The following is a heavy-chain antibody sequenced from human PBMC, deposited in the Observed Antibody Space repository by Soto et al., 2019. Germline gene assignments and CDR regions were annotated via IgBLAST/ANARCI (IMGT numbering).Heavy chain of an antibody. V-gene: IGHV3-23*01. D-gene: IGHD2-2*02. CDR1: GFTFSSYA. Sequence: GGSLRLSCSASGFTFSSYAVHWVRQAPGKGLEWISTITADGGGTFYADSVKGRFTISRDNSKNTLYLQMDNLRAEDTAIYYCARIYCSSSSCYIDFWGQGILVTVSS. J-gene: IGHJ4*02. CDR2: ITADGGGT. CDR3: ARIYCSSSSCYIDF.